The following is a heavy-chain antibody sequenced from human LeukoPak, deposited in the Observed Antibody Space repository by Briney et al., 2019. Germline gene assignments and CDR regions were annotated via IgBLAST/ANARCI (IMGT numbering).Heavy chain of an antibody. Sequence: GSSVKVSCKASVCTVSSYAISWMRPAPGQGLEWMGRIIPILGIANYAQKFQGRVTITADKSTSTAYMELSSLRSEDTAVYYCAREGNWFDPWGQGTLVTVSS. V-gene: IGHV1-69*04. J-gene: IGHJ5*02. CDR1: VCTVSSYA. CDR3: AREGNWFDP. CDR2: IIPILGIA.